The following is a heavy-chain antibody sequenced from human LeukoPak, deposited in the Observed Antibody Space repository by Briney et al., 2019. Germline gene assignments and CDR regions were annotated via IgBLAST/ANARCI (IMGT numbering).Heavy chain of an antibody. CDR3: ARVPTHYGSVP. CDR1: GYTFTGYY. V-gene: IGHV1-2*02. J-gene: IGHJ5*02. CDR2: INPNSGGT. D-gene: IGHD3-10*01. Sequence: GASVKVSCKASGYTFTGYYMHWVRQAPGQGLEWMGWINPNSGGTNYAQKFQSRVTMTRDTSINTAYMELSRLRSDDTAVYYCARVPTHYGSVPWGQGTLVTVSS.